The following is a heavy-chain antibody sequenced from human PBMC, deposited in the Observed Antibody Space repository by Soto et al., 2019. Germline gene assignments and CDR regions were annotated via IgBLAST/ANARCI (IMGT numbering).Heavy chain of an antibody. CDR2: IYHSGST. D-gene: IGHD6-13*01. V-gene: IGHV4-4*02. Sequence: SETLSLTCAVSGGSISSSNWWSWVRQPPGKGLEWIGEIYHSGSTNYNPSLKSRVTISVDKSKNQFSLKLSSVTAADTAVYYCARDAGIAAAGTPDLAYWGQGTLVTVSS. J-gene: IGHJ4*02. CDR3: ARDAGIAAAGTPDLAY. CDR1: GGSISSSNW.